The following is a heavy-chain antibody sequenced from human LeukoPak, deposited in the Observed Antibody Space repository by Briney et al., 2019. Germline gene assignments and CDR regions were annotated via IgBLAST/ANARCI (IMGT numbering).Heavy chain of an antibody. CDR1: GFTFSSYA. V-gene: IGHV3-23*01. J-gene: IGHJ4*02. D-gene: IGHD3-10*01. Sequence: GGSLRLSCAASGFTFSSYATSWVRRAPGKGLGWVSLISGSGGSTNYADSVKGRFTISRDKSKNTLYLKMNSLRAEDTAVYYCANAVTMVRGVPRYWGQGTLVTVSS. CDR3: ANAVTMVRGVPRY. CDR2: ISGSGGST.